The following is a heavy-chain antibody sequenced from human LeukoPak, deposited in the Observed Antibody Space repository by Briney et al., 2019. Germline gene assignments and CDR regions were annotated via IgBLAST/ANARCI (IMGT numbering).Heavy chain of an antibody. J-gene: IGHJ4*02. Sequence: GGSLRVSCAASGFTFSSYSRTWVRQAPGKGLEWVSSISSSSSYIYYADSVKGRFTISRGNAKNSLYLQMNSLRAEDTAVYYCARERYCSSTSCSYFDYWGQGTLVTVSS. CDR3: ARERYCSSTSCSYFDY. V-gene: IGHV3-21*01. CDR1: GFTFSSYS. CDR2: ISSSSSYI. D-gene: IGHD2-2*01.